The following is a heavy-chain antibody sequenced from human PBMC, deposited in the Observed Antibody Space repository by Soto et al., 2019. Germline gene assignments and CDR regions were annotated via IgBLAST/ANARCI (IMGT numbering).Heavy chain of an antibody. V-gene: IGHV3-11*01. CDR2: ISSSGNTI. CDR3: ARDLSSGWYRGSGY. D-gene: IGHD6-19*01. J-gene: IGHJ4*02. Sequence: GGALRLSCAASGFTFSDYYMSWIRQAPEKGLEWVSYISSSGNTIYYADSVKGRFTISRDNAKNSLYLQMNTLRAEDTAVYYCARDLSSGWYRGSGYWGQGTLVTVSS. CDR1: GFTFSDYY.